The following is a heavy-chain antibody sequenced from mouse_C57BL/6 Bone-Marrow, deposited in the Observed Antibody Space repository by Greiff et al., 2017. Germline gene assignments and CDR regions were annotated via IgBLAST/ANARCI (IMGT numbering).Heavy chain of an antibody. CDR1: GFNITDYY. CDR2: IDPEDGDT. D-gene: IGHD2-4*01. CDR3: TSDDYDGFAY. J-gene: IGHJ3*01. V-gene: IGHV14-1*01. Sequence: DVKLQESGAELVRPGASVTLSCTASGFNITDYYMHWVKQRPEQGLEWIGRIDPEDGDTEYAPKFQGKATMTADTSSNTAYLQLSSLTSEDTAVYYCTSDDYDGFAYWGQGTLVTVSA.